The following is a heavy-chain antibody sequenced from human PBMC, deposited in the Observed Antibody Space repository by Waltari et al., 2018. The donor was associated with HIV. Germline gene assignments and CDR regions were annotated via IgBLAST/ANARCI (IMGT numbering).Heavy chain of an antibody. D-gene: IGHD1-1*01. CDR3: ARDRTATSRGNGMDV. CDR2: IWYDGRNK. J-gene: IGHJ6*02. Sequence: QVQLVESGGGVVQPGTSLRLSCAASGFTFDNNAMHGVRQAPGKGLEWVAVIWYDGRNKYYSDSVKGRFSITRDTSKNTLSLEMNSLRAEDTGIYYCARDRTATSRGNGMDVWGPGTTVIVSS. V-gene: IGHV3-33*01. CDR1: GFTFDNNA.